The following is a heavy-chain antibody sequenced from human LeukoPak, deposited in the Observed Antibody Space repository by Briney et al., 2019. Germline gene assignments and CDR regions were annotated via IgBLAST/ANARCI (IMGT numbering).Heavy chain of an antibody. Sequence: ASVKVSCKASGYTFTDYYMHWVRQAPGQGLEWMAWINPNSGGTNSAQKFQGRVTMTRDTSISTAYLELSRLRSDDTAVYYCARVGFCNGGTCPYYFDQWGQGTLVTVSS. V-gene: IGHV1-2*02. CDR2: INPNSGGT. CDR1: GYTFTDYY. J-gene: IGHJ4*02. CDR3: ARVGFCNGGTCPYYFDQ. D-gene: IGHD2-15*01.